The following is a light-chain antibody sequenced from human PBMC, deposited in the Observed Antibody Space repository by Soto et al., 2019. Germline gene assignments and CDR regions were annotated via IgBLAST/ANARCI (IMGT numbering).Light chain of an antibody. CDR2: RAS. Sequence: EIVMTQSPATLSVSPGERATLSCRASQSVRSNLAWYQQKPGQAPRLLIYRASTRATGIPARFSGSGPGTDFTLTISSLQSEDFAVYYCQHYNNWPPWTFGQGTKVEIK. V-gene: IGKV3-15*01. CDR3: QHYNNWPPWT. CDR1: QSVRSN. J-gene: IGKJ1*01.